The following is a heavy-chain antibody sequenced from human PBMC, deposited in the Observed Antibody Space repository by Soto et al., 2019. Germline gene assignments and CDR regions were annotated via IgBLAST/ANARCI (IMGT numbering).Heavy chain of an antibody. Sequence: SETLSLTCTFSGGSISSYYWIWIRQPPGKGLEWIGYIYYSGSTNYNPSLKSRVTISVDTSKNQFSLKLSSVTAADTAVYYCARRRGPTFDFWGQGTLVTVSS. CDR1: GGSISSYY. CDR3: ARRRGPTFDF. J-gene: IGHJ4*02. V-gene: IGHV4-59*01. CDR2: IYYSGST.